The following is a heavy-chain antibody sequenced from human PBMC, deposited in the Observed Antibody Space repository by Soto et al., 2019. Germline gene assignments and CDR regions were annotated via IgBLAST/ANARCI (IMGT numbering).Heavy chain of an antibody. CDR3: ARVGDRDGYNKRFYYYYGMDV. V-gene: IGHV1-69*06. J-gene: IGHJ6*02. CDR1: GGTFSSYA. D-gene: IGHD3-16*01. CDR2: IIPIFGTA. Sequence: GASVKVSCKASGGTFSSYAISWVRQAPGQGLEWMGGIIPIFGTANYAQEFQGRVTITADKSTSTAYMELSSLRSEDTAVYYCARVGDRDGYNKRFYYYYGMDVWGQGTTVTVSS.